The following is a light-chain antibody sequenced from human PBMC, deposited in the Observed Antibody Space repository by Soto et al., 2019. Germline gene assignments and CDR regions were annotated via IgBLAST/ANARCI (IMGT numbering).Light chain of an antibody. J-gene: IGKJ5*01. CDR2: KAS. Sequence: IQMTQSPSTLSASVEDRFTITCRASQTISSWLAWYQQKPGKAPKLLIYKASSLESGVPSRFSGSGSGTEFTLTISSLQPDDFATYYCQQYNSYPITFGQGTRLEIK. CDR1: QTISSW. V-gene: IGKV1-5*03. CDR3: QQYNSYPIT.